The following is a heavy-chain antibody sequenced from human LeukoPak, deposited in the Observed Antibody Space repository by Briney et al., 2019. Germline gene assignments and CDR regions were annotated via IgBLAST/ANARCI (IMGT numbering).Heavy chain of an antibody. Sequence: GGSLRLSCAASGFTFSSYWMSWVRQAPGKGLEWVANIEQDGSEKYYVDSVKGRFTISRDNAKNSLYLQMNSLRAEDTAVYYCRGSGSYYKWDYFDYWGQGTLVTVSS. CDR2: IEQDGSEK. J-gene: IGHJ4*02. CDR3: RGSGSYYKWDYFDY. CDR1: GFTFSSYW. D-gene: IGHD3-10*01. V-gene: IGHV3-7*01.